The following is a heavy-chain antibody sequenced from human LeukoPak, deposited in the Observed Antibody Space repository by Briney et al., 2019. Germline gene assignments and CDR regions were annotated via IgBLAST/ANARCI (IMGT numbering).Heavy chain of an antibody. CDR3: AKDAEYYYDSSGYYRSAEYFQH. J-gene: IGHJ1*01. CDR1: GFTFSSYA. D-gene: IGHD3-22*01. Sequence: GGSLRLSCAASGFTFSSYAMSWVRKAPGKGLEWVSAISGSGGSTYYADSVKGRFTISRDNSKDTLYLQMNSLRAEDTAVYYCAKDAEYYYDSSGYYRSAEYFQHWGQGTLVTVSS. V-gene: IGHV3-23*01. CDR2: ISGSGGST.